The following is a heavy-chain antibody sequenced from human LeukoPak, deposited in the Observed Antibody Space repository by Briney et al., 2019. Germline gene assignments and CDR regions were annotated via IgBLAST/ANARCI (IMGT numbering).Heavy chain of an antibody. V-gene: IGHV3-7*01. CDR3: ARVPKSLNYYDSSGYPYYFDY. J-gene: IGHJ4*02. D-gene: IGHD3-22*01. CDR1: GFTFSSYW. Sequence: GGSLRLSCAASGFTFSSYWMSWVRQAPGKGLEWVANIKQEGSEKYYVDSVKGRFTISRDNAKNSLYLQMNSLRAKDTAIYYCARVPKSLNYYDSSGYPYYFDYWGQGTLVTVSS. CDR2: IKQEGSEK.